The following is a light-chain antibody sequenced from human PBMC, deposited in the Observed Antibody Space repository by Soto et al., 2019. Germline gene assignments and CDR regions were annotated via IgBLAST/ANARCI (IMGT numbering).Light chain of an antibody. CDR3: QQRSNGPLT. V-gene: IGKV3-11*01. CDR2: DAS. CDR1: QSVSSY. J-gene: IGKJ5*01. Sequence: IVLTQSPATLSLSPGERVTLSCRASQSVSSYFAWYQQKPGQAPRLLIYDASNRATGIPARFSGSGSGTDFTLTISSLEPEDFAVYYCQQRSNGPLTFGQGTRLEIK.